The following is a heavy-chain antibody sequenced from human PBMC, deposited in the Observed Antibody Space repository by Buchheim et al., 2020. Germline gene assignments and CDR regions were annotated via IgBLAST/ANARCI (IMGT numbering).Heavy chain of an antibody. Sequence: EVQLLETGGGLVQPGGSLRLSCAASGFSFSTYAMSWVRQAPGKGLEWVSVISASGLTTTYTDSVKGRFTISRDNSKNTLHLQMNRLRVEDTAVYYCVNDYDGNAGRFDYWGQGTL. CDR1: GFSFSTYA. V-gene: IGHV3-23*01. D-gene: IGHD4-23*01. CDR3: VNDYDGNAGRFDY. CDR2: ISASGLTT. J-gene: IGHJ4*02.